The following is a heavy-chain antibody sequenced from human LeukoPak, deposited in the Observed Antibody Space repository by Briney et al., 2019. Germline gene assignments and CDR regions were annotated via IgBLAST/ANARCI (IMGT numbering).Heavy chain of an antibody. V-gene: IGHV3-23*01. CDR1: GFTFSNAW. D-gene: IGHD3-22*01. J-gene: IGHJ4*02. CDR2: ISGSGGST. CDR3: AKEGYYDSSGYY. Sequence: PGGSLRLSCAASGFTFSNAWMSWVRQAPGKGLEWVSAISGSGGSTYYADSVKGRFTISRDNSKNTLYLQMNSLRAEDTAVYYCAKEGYYDSSGYYWGQGTLVTVSS.